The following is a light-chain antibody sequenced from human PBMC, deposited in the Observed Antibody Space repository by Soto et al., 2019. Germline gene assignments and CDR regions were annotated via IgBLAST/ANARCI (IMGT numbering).Light chain of an antibody. V-gene: IGLV1-47*02. Sequence: QSVLIQAPSASGTPGQRVTISCSGGSSNIGSNYFYWYQQLPGTDPTLLIYSNNQRPSCVPSRFSGAKSCTSASLPISGRRSDDEADYYCASSDDNLSGLVFGGGTKLTVL. J-gene: IGLJ2*01. CDR3: ASSDDNLSGLV. CDR1: SSNIGSNY. CDR2: SNN.